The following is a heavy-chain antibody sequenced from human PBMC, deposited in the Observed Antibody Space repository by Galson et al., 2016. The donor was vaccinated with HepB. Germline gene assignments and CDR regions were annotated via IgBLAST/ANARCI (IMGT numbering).Heavy chain of an antibody. D-gene: IGHD5-24*01. J-gene: IGHJ6*02. CDR3: ARDKERWVKYNYYFGMDG. CDR1: GYTFSSYP. CDR2: ITPDNGNT. Sequence: SVKVSCKASGYTFSSYPIHWVRQAPGQGLEWMGIITPDNGNTVYAQKFQGSVTMTSDTSTSTVYMEVSSLRSEHTAVYYCARDKERWVKYNYYFGMDGWGQGTTVTGSS. V-gene: IGHV1-46*01.